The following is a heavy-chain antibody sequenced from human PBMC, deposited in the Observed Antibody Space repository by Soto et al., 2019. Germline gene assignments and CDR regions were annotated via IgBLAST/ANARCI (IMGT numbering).Heavy chain of an antibody. Sequence: PGGSLRLSRAAPGFSISDCSKNRVRPAPREGLEWISYISTNNDAIYYADSVKGRFTISRDNAKNSLYLQMNSLRAEDTALYYCASVLGSRRSGSYPSYWGQGTLVTVSS. CDR1: GFSISDCS. CDR2: ISTNNDAI. V-gene: IGHV3-48*01. D-gene: IGHD3-10*01. CDR3: ASVLGSRRSGSYPSY. J-gene: IGHJ4*02.